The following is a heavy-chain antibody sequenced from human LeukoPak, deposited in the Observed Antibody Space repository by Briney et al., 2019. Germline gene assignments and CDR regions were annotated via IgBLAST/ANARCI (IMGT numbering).Heavy chain of an antibody. D-gene: IGHD2-15*01. Sequence: SETLSLTCTVSGGSISSYHWSWIRQPAGKGLEWTGRIYTSGSTNYNPSLKSRVTMSVDTSKNQFSLKLSSVTAADTAVYYCAREIVVVVAWRGYFDYWGQGTLVTVPS. CDR3: AREIVVVVAWRGYFDY. J-gene: IGHJ4*02. V-gene: IGHV4-4*07. CDR2: IYTSGST. CDR1: GGSISSYH.